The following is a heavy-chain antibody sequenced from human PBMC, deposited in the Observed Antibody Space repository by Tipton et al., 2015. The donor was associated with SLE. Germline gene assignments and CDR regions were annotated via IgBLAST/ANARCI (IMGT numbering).Heavy chain of an antibody. V-gene: IGHV4-59*01. CDR2: ISYGGGT. D-gene: IGHD2-2*01. J-gene: IGHJ5*02. Sequence: TLSLTCTVSGGSISSYYWSWIRQPPGKGLQWIGYISYGGGTNYNPSLKSRVTMSVDTAKNQFSLRLNSVTAADTAVYYCARALYCSSTTCPTDNWFDPWGQGTLVTVSS. CDR3: ARALYCSSTTCPTDNWFDP. CDR1: GGSISSYY.